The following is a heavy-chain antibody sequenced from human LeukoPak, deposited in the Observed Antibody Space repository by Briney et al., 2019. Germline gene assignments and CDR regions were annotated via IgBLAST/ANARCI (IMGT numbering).Heavy chain of an antibody. V-gene: IGHV1-18*01. CDR1: GYTFNTYG. Sequence: ASVKVPCKAFGYTFNTYGIIWVRQAPGQGPQWMGWVNTDTGDTYYAQNLQGRVAMTRDTSTSTAYMELMSLRSDGTAVYYCARKRCKGDCYLFDPWGQGTLVTVSS. CDR3: ARKRCKGDCYLFDP. J-gene: IGHJ5*02. D-gene: IGHD2-21*02. CDR2: VNTDTGDT.